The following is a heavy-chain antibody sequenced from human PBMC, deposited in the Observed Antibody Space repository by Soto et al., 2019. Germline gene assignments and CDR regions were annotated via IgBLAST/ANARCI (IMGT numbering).Heavy chain of an antibody. V-gene: IGHV3-30-3*01. Sequence: QVQLVESGGGVVQPGRSLRLSCAASGFTFSSYAMHWVRQAPGKGLEWVAVISYDGSNKYYADSVKGRFTISRDNSKNTLYLQMNSLRAEDTAVYYFARETSWSYFSYHYYGMDVWGQGTTVTVSS. CDR1: GFTFSSYA. CDR3: ARETSWSYFSYHYYGMDV. D-gene: IGHD1-26*01. J-gene: IGHJ6*02. CDR2: ISYDGSNK.